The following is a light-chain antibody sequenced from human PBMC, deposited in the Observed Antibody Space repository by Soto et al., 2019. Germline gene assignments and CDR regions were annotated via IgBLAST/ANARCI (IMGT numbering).Light chain of an antibody. Sequence: EVVLTQAPDTLSLSPGETATLSCRASQSLRPTYIAWYQQRPGQAPRLLIYGASFRATDSPNRFSGRGSGTDFTLTISSLEPEDAADYYCQQRSIWPPITFGQGTRLEIK. CDR1: QSLRPTY. V-gene: IGKV3D-20*02. J-gene: IGKJ5*01. CDR2: GAS. CDR3: QQRSIWPPIT.